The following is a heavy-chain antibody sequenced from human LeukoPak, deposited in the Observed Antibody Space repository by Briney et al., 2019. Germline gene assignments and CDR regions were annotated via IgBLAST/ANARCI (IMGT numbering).Heavy chain of an antibody. CDR2: ISYTGSA. CDR1: GGYIKSHY. J-gene: IGHJ4*02. D-gene: IGHD3-22*01. CDR3: ARVDLGGSGYFFDL. Sequence: PSETLSLTCTVSGGYIKSHYWGWIRQPPGKVLEYIGYISYTGSAIYGPSLESRVTISIDTSKKEFSLNLRSVNTADTAVYYCARVDLGGSGYFFDLWGQGALVTVSS. V-gene: IGHV4-59*11.